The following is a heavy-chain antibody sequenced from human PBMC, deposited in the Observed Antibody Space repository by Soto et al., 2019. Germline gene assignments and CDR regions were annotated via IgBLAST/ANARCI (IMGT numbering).Heavy chain of an antibody. D-gene: IGHD2-2*01. Sequence: SQTLSLTCAISGDSVSSNSAAWNWIRQSPSRGLEWLGRTYYRSKWYNDYAVSVKSRITINPDTSKNQFSLQLNSVTPEDTAVYYCARDTGYCSSTSCYRTFWFDPWGQGTLVTVSS. CDR3: ARDTGYCSSTSCYRTFWFDP. V-gene: IGHV6-1*01. CDR2: TYYRSKWYN. J-gene: IGHJ5*02. CDR1: GDSVSSNSAA.